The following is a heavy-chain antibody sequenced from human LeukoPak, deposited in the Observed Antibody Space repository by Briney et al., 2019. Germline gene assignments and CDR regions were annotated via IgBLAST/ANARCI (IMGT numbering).Heavy chain of an antibody. CDR2: ISSSGNTI. Sequence: GGSLRLSCAASGFTFSDYYMSWIRQAPGKGLEWVSYISSSGNTIYYADSVKGRFTISRDNAKNSLYLQMNSLRAGDTAVYYCARDKIVGATHFDYWGQGTLVTVSS. J-gene: IGHJ4*02. D-gene: IGHD1-26*01. CDR3: ARDKIVGATHFDY. CDR1: GFTFSDYY. V-gene: IGHV3-11*04.